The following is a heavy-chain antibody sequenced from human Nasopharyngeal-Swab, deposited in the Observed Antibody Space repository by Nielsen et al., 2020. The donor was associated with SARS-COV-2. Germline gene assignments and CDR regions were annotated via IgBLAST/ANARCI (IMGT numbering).Heavy chain of an antibody. Sequence: GESLKISCAASGFTFSSYSMNWVRQARGKGLEWVSSISSSSTYIYYADSVKGRFAISRDNAKNSLYLQMNSLRAEDTAVYSCARVAGGWFGELTFFDYWGQGTLVTVSS. J-gene: IGHJ4*02. D-gene: IGHD3-10*01. V-gene: IGHV3-21*01. CDR3: ARVAGGWFGELTFFDY. CDR2: ISSSSTYI. CDR1: GFTFSSYS.